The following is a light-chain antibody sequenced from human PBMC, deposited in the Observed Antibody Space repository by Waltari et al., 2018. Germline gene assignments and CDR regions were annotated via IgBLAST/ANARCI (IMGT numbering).Light chain of an antibody. Sequence: SYELTQPPSVSVSPGQTATITCSGAALSKQYAFWYQQKPGQAPVVVIYKDSERPSGIPGRFSGSSSGTTVTLTISGVQAEDEAAYFCQSSDNTDPYKGVVFGGGTKLTVL. CDR2: KDS. CDR1: ALSKQY. CDR3: QSSDNTDPYKGVV. V-gene: IGLV3-25*03. J-gene: IGLJ2*01.